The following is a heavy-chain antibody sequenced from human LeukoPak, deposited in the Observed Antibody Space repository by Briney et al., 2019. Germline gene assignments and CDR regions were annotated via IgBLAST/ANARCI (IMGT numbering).Heavy chain of an antibody. D-gene: IGHD2-8*01. CDR2: IIPIFGTA. J-gene: IGHJ4*02. CDR1: GGTFSSYA. V-gene: IGHV1-69*05. CDR3: ARGYCTNGVCYKGGVFDY. Sequence: ASVKVSCKASGGTFSSYAISWVRQAPGQGLEWMGGIIPIFGTANYAQKFQGRVTITTDESTSTAYMELSSLRSEDTAVYYCARGYCTNGVCYKGGVFDYWGQGTLVTVSS.